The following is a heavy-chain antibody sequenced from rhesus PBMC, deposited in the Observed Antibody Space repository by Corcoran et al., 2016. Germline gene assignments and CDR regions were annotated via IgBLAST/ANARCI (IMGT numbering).Heavy chain of an antibody. CDR3: ARGITQYYFDY. CDR1: GGSISGYYY. D-gene: IGHD1-32*01. Sequence: QVQLQESGPGLVKPSETLSLTCTVSGGSISGYYYWSWHRQTPGKGLEWIGGIYGNTASTCYNPSLQSRVTISKDPSNNQFSLKLSSVTAADPAVYYCARGITQYYFDYWGQGVLVSVSS. J-gene: IGHJ4*01. CDR2: IYGNTAST. V-gene: IGHV4-143*01.